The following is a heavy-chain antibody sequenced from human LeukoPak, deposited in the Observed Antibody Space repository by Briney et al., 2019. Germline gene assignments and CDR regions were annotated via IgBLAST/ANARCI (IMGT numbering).Heavy chain of an antibody. CDR2: MNPNSGNT. CDR3: ATLMAHYYYYYMDV. V-gene: IGHV1-8*01. D-gene: IGHD2-8*01. CDR1: GYTFTSYD. J-gene: IGHJ6*03. Sequence: ASVKVSCKASGYTFTSYDINWVRQATGQGLEWMGWMNPNSGNTGYAQKLQGRVTMTTDTSTSTAYMELRSLRSDDTAVYYCATLMAHYYYYYMDVWGKGTTVTVSS.